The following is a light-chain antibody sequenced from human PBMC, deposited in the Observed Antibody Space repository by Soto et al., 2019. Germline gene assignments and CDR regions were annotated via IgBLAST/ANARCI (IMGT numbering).Light chain of an antibody. J-gene: IGLJ1*01. V-gene: IGLV2-23*01. CDR3: CSYVGATTYV. CDR2: EGI. Sequence: LTPPSSVSGSPGQSITISCSGTSSNIEGYNVVSWYQQHPGKAPKVTVYEGIKRPSGVSDRFSGSTSGSTASLTISGLQAEDEAEYYCCSYVGATTYVFGSGTTVTVL. CDR1: SSNIEGYNV.